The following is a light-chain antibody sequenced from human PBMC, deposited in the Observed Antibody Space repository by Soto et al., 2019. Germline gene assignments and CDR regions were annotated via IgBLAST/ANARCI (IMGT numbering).Light chain of an antibody. CDR2: EVG. Sequence: QSVLTQPASVSGSPGQSITISCTGTSSDVGAYKFVSWFQQHPGKAPKLIIYEVGNRPSRVSNRFSGYKSGNTASLTISGLHAEEESDYYCSSYSSSSALVFGTGTKVTVL. J-gene: IGLJ1*01. CDR3: SSYSSSSALV. CDR1: SSDVGAYKF. V-gene: IGLV2-14*01.